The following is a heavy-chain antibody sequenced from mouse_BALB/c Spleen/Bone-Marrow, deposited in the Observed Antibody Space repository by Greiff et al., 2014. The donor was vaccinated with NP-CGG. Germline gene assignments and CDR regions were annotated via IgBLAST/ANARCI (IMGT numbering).Heavy chain of an antibody. V-gene: IGHV4-1*02. Sequence: EVMLVESGGGLVQPGGSPKLSCAASGFDFSRYWMSWVRQAPGKGLEWIGEINPHSSTINYTPSLKDKFIISRDNAKNTLYLQMSKVRSEDTALYYCARLNYYGNLFVWGAGTTVTVSS. CDR1: GFDFSRYW. CDR2: INPHSSTI. CDR3: ARLNYYGNLFV. J-gene: IGHJ1*01. D-gene: IGHD1-1*01.